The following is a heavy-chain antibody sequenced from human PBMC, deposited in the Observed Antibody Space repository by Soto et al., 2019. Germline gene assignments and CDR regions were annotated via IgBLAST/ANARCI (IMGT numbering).Heavy chain of an antibody. J-gene: IGHJ5*02. CDR2: ISHDGSFK. CDR3: AKLEGSVPVDGDWFDP. Sequence: QVQLVESGGGVVQPGRSLRLSCAASGFSFSSHGMHWVSQAPGRGLEWVAVISHDGSFKSYADSLRGRFTVSRDNSKNTVYLQIHSLRPEETSVYYCAKLEGSVPVDGDWFDPWGQGTLVTVSS. CDR1: GFSFSSHG. V-gene: IGHV3-30*18. D-gene: IGHD6-19*01.